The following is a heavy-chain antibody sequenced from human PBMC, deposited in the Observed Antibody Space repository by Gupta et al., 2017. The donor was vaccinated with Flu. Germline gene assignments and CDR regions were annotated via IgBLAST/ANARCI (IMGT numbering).Heavy chain of an antibody. Sequence: GFTFSSYAMSWVRQAPGKGLEWVSAISGSGGSTYYADSVKGRFTISRDNSKNTLYLQMNSLRAEDTAVYYCAKPLDLHPHSSSRPVRRPGFDYWGQGTLVTVSS. CDR1: GFTFSSYA. D-gene: IGHD6-13*01. J-gene: IGHJ4*02. CDR3: AKPLDLHPHSSSRPVRRPGFDY. CDR2: ISGSGGST. V-gene: IGHV3-23*01.